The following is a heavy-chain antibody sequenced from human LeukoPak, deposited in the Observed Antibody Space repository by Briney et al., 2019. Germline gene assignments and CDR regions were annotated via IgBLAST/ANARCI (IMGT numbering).Heavy chain of an antibody. CDR2: INPNSGGT. CDR1: VYTFIGYY. D-gene: IGHD2-2*01. V-gene: IGHV1-2*02. CDR3: AKSTHCSSTSCYAPHYYYYMDV. Sequence: ASVKVSCKPSVYTFIGYYMHWVRQAPGQGLEWMGWINPNSGGTNYAQKFQGRVTMTRDTSISTAYMELSRLRSDDTAVYYCAKSTHCSSTSCYAPHYYYYMDVWGKGTTVTVSS. J-gene: IGHJ6*03.